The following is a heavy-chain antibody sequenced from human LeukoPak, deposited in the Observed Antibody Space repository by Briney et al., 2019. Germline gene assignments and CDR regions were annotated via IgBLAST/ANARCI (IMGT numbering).Heavy chain of an antibody. CDR2: ISSSSTI. CDR3: ARDGGDFDY. CDR1: GFTFSSYS. D-gene: IGHD4-17*01. J-gene: IGHJ4*02. Sequence: SGGSLRLSCAASGFTFSSYSMNWVRQAPGKGLEWASYISSSSTIYYADSVKGRFTISRDNAKNSLYLQMNSLRAEDTAVYYCARDGGDFDYWGQGTLVTVSS. V-gene: IGHV3-48*01.